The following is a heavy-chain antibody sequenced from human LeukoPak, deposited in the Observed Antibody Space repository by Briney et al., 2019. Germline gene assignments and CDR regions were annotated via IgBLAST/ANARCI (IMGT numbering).Heavy chain of an antibody. Sequence: PGRSLRLSCAASGYTFVDYAMHWVRQAPGKGLEWVSGISWNSGSIGYADSVKGRFTISRDNAKNSLYLQMNSLRAEDTALYYCAKGYSKDYDYWGQGTLVTVSS. V-gene: IGHV3-9*01. J-gene: IGHJ4*02. CDR2: ISWNSGSI. CDR3: AKGYSKDYDY. CDR1: GYTFVDYA. D-gene: IGHD1-1*01.